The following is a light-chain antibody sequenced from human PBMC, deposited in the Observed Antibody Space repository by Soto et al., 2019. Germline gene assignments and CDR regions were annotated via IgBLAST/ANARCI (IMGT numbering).Light chain of an antibody. V-gene: IGLV2-14*01. CDR1: SSDVGGYNY. Sequence: QSALAQPASVSGSPGQSITISCTGTSSDVGGYNYVSWCQHHPGKAPKLIIYEVSNRPSGVSNRFSGSKSGNTASLTISGLQAEDEADYYCSSYSSSSTLCVFGTGTKSPS. J-gene: IGLJ1*01. CDR2: EVS. CDR3: SSYSSSSTLCV.